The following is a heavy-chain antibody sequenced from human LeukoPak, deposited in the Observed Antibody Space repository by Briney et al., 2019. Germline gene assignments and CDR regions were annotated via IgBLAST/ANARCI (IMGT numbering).Heavy chain of an antibody. Sequence: GASVKVSCKASGYTFTGYYMHWVRQAPGQGLEWMGWINPNSGGTNYAQKFQGRVTMTRDTSIGTAYMELSGLRSDDTAVYYCARDSLYDSSGYYYLWLDPSGQGTLVTVSS. CDR3: ARDSLYDSSGYYYLWLDP. J-gene: IGHJ5*02. CDR1: GYTFTGYY. V-gene: IGHV1-2*02. D-gene: IGHD3-22*01. CDR2: INPNSGGT.